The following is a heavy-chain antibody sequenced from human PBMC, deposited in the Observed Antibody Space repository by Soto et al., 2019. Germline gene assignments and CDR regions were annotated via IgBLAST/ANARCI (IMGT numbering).Heavy chain of an antibody. CDR2: IWYDGSNK. CDR3: ARSAYYYDSSGYWIRQPLYYFDY. Sequence: SGFTFSSYGIHWVRQAPGKGLEWVAVIWYDGSNKYYADSVKGRFTISSDNSKNTLYLQMNSLRAEDTAVYYCARSAYYYDSSGYWIRQPLYYFDYWGQGTLFTVSS. CDR1: GFTFSSYG. D-gene: IGHD3-22*01. V-gene: IGHV3-33*01. J-gene: IGHJ4*02.